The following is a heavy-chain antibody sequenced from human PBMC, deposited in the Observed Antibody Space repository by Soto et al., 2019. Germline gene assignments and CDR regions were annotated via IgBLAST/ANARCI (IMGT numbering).Heavy chain of an antibody. CDR1: GFSLTTSGVG. Sequence: QITLKESGPTLVKPTQTLTLTCTFSGFSLTTSGVGVGWIRQPPGKALEWLTLIYWDDDKRYSPSLKSRLTNPKDPYKNQLVLTMTDIDPVDTATYYCAHYRVYGSLDYWGQGALVTVSS. J-gene: IGHJ4*02. CDR3: AHYRVYGSLDY. D-gene: IGHD5-12*01. V-gene: IGHV2-5*02. CDR2: IYWDDDK.